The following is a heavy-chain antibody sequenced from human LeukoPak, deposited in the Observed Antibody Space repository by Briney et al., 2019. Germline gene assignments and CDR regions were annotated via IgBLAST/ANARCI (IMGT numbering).Heavy chain of an antibody. J-gene: IGHJ4*02. D-gene: IGHD3-22*01. Sequence: PGGSLRLSCAASGFTFSSYGMHWARQAPGKGLEWVAVIWYDGSNKYYADSVKGRFTISRDNSKNTLYLQMNSLRAEDTAVYYCARGLYYYDSSAPIEVFDYWGQGTLVTVSS. CDR3: ARGLYYYDSSAPIEVFDY. CDR1: GFTFSSYG. V-gene: IGHV3-33*01. CDR2: IWYDGSNK.